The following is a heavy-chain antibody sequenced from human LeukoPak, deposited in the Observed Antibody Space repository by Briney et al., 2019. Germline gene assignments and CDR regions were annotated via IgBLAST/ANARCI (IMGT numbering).Heavy chain of an antibody. V-gene: IGHV3-48*04. CDR1: GFTFSSYS. J-gene: IGHJ6*03. CDR3: ARDGCSSTSCRPGYKDYYYMDV. CDR2: ISSSSSTI. D-gene: IGHD2-2*01. Sequence: GGSLRLSCAASGFTFSSYSMNWVRQAPGKGLEWVSYISSSSSTIYYADPVKGRFTISRDNAKNSLYLQMNSLRAEDTAVYYCARDGCSSTSCRPGYKDYYYMDVWGEGTTVTVS.